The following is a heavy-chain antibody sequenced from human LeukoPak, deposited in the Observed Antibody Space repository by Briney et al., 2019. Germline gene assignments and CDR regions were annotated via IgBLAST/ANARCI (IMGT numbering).Heavy chain of an antibody. CDR3: ARASEDYYDSSSYGNFDY. D-gene: IGHD3-22*01. CDR2: ISSSSSYI. CDR1: GFTFSSYS. J-gene: IGHJ4*02. V-gene: IGHV3-21*01. Sequence: GRSLRLSCAASGFTFSSYSMNWVRQAPGKGLEWVSSISSSSSYIYCADSVKGRFTISRDNAKNSLYLQMNSLRAEDTAVYYCARASEDYYDSSSYGNFDYWGQGTLVTVSS.